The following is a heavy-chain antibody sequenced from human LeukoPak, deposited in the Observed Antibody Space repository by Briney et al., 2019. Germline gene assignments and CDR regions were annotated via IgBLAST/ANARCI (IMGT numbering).Heavy chain of an antibody. J-gene: IGHJ4*02. CDR1: GGSISSSSYY. CDR2: IYYSGST. Sequence: SETLSLTCTVSGGSISSSSYYWGWIRQPPGKGLELIGSIYYSGSTYYSPSLKSRVTISVDTSKNQFSLKLSSVTAADTAVYYCARHVLFTPGRPWYFDSWGQGTLVAVSS. D-gene: IGHD5/OR15-5a*01. CDR3: ARHVLFTPGRPWYFDS. V-gene: IGHV4-39*01.